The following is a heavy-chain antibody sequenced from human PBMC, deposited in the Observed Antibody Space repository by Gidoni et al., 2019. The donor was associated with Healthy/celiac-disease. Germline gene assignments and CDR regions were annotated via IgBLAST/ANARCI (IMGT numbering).Heavy chain of an antibody. CDR1: GFTFSSYW. CDR3: ARDRMITFGGVIDYFDY. V-gene: IGHV3-7*01. CDR2: IKQDGSEK. D-gene: IGHD3-16*02. Sequence: EVQLVESGGGLVQPWGSLRLSCAASGFTFSSYWMSWVRQAPGKGLEWVANIKQDGSEKYYVDSVKGRFTISRDNAKNSLYLQMNSLRAEDTAVYYCARDRMITFGGVIDYFDYWGQGTLVTVSS. J-gene: IGHJ4*02.